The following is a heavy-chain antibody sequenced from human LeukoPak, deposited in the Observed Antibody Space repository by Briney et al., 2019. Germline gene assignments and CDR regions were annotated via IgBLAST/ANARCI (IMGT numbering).Heavy chain of an antibody. D-gene: IGHD4-23*01. CDR3: ARRAGGYSHPXDY. CDR2: IYHSGST. CDR1: GYSISSGYY. J-gene: IGHJ4*02. Sequence: SETLSLTCTVSGYSISSGYYWGWIRQPPGKGLEWIGSIYHSGSTYYNPSLKSRVTISVDTSKNQFSLKLSSVTAADTAVYYCARRAGGYSHPXDYWXXXIXXTVSX. V-gene: IGHV4-38-2*02.